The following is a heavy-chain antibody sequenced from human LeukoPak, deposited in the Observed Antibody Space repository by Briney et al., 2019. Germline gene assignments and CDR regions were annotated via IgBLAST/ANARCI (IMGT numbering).Heavy chain of an antibody. D-gene: IGHD2-15*01. J-gene: IGHJ4*02. V-gene: IGHV3-7*01. CDR3: ARSTWRYSLDF. CDR2: IKEEGSEK. CDR1: GFTFSNYW. Sequence: GGSLRLSCAASGFTFSNYWMTWVRQAPGKGLEWVANIKEEGSEKYYVDSVKGRFTMSRDNAKNSLYLQMNSLRAEETAVYYCARSTWRYSLDFWGQGTLVSVSS.